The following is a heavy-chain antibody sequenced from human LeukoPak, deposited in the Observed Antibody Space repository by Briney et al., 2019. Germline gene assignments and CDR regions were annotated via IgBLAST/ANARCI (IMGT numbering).Heavy chain of an antibody. Sequence: APVKVSCKASGYTFTSYDINWVRQATGQGLEWMGWMNPNSGNTGYAQKFQGRVTMTRNTSISTAYMELSSLRSEDTAVYYCARGRGVRYGGYTYYFDYWGQGTLVTVSS. CDR3: ARGRGVRYGGYTYYFDY. V-gene: IGHV1-8*01. CDR1: GYTFTSYD. CDR2: MNPNSGNT. J-gene: IGHJ4*02. D-gene: IGHD5-12*01.